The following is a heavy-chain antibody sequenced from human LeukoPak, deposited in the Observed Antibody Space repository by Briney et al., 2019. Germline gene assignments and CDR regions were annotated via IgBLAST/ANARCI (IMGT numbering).Heavy chain of an antibody. V-gene: IGHV4-30-2*01. CDR1: GGSISSGGYY. J-gene: IGHJ4*02. CDR3: ARGVGREPFDY. Sequence: PSETLSLTCTASGGSISSGGYYWSWIRQPPGKGLEWIGYIYHSGSTYYNPSLKSRVTISVDRSKNQFSLKLSSVTAADTAVYYCARGVGREPFDYWGQGTLVTVSS. CDR2: IYHSGST. D-gene: IGHD1-14*01.